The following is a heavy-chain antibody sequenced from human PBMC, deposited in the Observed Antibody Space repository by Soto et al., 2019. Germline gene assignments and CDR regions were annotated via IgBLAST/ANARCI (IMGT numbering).Heavy chain of an antibody. Sequence: GESLKISCAASGFSFGSYALSWVRQAPGKGLEWVSTISGSDGKTFYADSVKGRFSISRDTSQSTLYLQMNSLRADDTAMYYCARWSYLDYWGQGTRVTVSS. CDR1: GFSFGSYA. D-gene: IGHD3-3*01. CDR3: ARWSYLDY. V-gene: IGHV3-23*01. CDR2: ISGSDGKT. J-gene: IGHJ4*02.